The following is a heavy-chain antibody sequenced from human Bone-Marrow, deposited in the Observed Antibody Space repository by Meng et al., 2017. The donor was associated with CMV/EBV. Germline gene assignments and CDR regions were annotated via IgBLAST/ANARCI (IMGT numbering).Heavy chain of an antibody. CDR2: ISGSGGNT. CDR1: GFPFSTYA. J-gene: IGHJ4*02. D-gene: IGHD2-21*02. CDR3: AKYVVVTAAAGY. Sequence: GGGLGRTWGALDLSCTAFGFPFSTYAMSWVRQAPGKGLEWVSAISGSGGNTYYADSVKGRFTISRDNSKNTLYLQMNSLRAEDTAVYYCAKYVVVTAAAGYWGQGTLVTVSS. V-gene: IGHV3-23*01.